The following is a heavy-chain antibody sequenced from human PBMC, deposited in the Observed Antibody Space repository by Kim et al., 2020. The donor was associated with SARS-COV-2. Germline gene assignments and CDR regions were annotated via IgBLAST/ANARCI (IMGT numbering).Heavy chain of an antibody. CDR1: GYPFTTYG. D-gene: IGHD3-22*01. CDR2: MSAYYGTT. Sequence: ASVKVSCKGSGYPFTTYGISWVRQAPGQGLEWMGWMSAYYGTTNYAQNLQGRVTMTRDTSTSTAYMELRSLRSDDTAVYYCTREGGDSSGYYFLYWGQGTPGTVSS. J-gene: IGHJ4*02. CDR3: TREGGDSSGYYFLY. V-gene: IGHV1-18*01.